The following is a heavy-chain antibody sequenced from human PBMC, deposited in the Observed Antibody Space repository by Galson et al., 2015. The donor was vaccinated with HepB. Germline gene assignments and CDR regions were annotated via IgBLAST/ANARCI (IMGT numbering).Heavy chain of an antibody. CDR1: GFTFSSYA. V-gene: IGHV3-23*01. J-gene: IGHJ4*02. Sequence: SLRLSCAAYGFTFSSYAMSWVRQAPGKGLEWVSAITGSGASTFYADSVKGRFTISRDNFKNTLYLQLNSLTAEDTAVYYCAKDLRDITMIAEAFDYWGQGTLVTVSS. CDR2: ITGSGAST. CDR3: AKDLRDITMIAEAFDY. D-gene: IGHD3-22*01.